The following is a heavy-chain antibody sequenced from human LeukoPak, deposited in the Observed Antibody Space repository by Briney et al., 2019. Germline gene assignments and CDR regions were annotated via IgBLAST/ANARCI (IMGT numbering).Heavy chain of an antibody. CDR2: VSGNGDRT. Sequence: GGSLRLSCAASGIIFSSYAMTWLRQAPGKGLEWVSSVSGNGDRTQYADSGKGRFTISRDNSKNTLYLKMNSLRAEDTAVYYCAKDPNGDYVGAFDMWGQGTLVTVSP. J-gene: IGHJ3*02. CDR3: AKDPNGDYVGAFDM. V-gene: IGHV3-23*01. D-gene: IGHD4-17*01. CDR1: GIIFSSYA.